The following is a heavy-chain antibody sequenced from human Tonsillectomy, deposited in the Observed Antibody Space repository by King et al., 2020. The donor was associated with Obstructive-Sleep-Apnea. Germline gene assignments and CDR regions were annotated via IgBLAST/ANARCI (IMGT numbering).Heavy chain of an antibody. D-gene: IGHD3-16*01. CDR2: ISSSTSTI. CDR1: GITFSSYS. CDR3: ATGGPDAFDF. J-gene: IGHJ3*01. Sequence: VQLVESGGGLVQPGGSLRLSCAASGITFSSYSMNWVRQAPGKGLEWVSYISSSTSTIYYADSVKGRFTISRDNAKNSLHLQMNSLRAEDTAVYYCATGGPDAFDFWGRGTMVTVSS. V-gene: IGHV3-48*04.